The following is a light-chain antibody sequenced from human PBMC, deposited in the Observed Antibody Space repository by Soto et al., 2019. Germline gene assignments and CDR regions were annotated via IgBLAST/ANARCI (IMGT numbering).Light chain of an antibody. V-gene: IGLV2-14*01. CDR3: CSYTSTASLI. J-gene: IGLJ2*01. CDR1: SNDVGGYNF. Sequence: QSALTQPASVSGSPGQSITISCTGSSNDVGGYNFVSWYQQHPGKAPKLLIYEVTNRPSGISDRFSGSTSGNTASLTISGLQPEDEAYYYCCSYTSTASLIFGGGTRLTVL. CDR2: EVT.